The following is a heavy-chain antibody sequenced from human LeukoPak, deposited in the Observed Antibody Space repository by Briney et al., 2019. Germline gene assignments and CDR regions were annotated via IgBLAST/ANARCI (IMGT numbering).Heavy chain of an antibody. CDR3: ARDLGSVSQYYYYMDV. CDR2: TSYSGST. V-gene: IGHV4-59*01. D-gene: IGHD2-15*01. CDR1: GGSIRTYY. Sequence: SETLSLTCTASGGSIRTYYWSWIRQPPGKGLEWIGFTSYSGSTTYNPSLKSRVTISLDMSKNQFSLELTSVTAADTAVYYCARDLGSVSQYYYYMDVWGKGTTVTVSS. J-gene: IGHJ6*03.